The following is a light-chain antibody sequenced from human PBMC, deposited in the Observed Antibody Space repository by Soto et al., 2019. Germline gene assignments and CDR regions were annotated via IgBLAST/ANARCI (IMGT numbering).Light chain of an antibody. Sequence: DIVLTQSPGTLSVSTGERATLSCRASQSFSSNSLAWYQQKPGQAPRLLIYGTSSRATGVPDRFSGSGSGTDFTLTINRLEPEDFAVYYCQHFGTTPWTFGQGTKVEIK. CDR3: QHFGTTPWT. CDR2: GTS. V-gene: IGKV3-20*01. CDR1: QSFSSNS. J-gene: IGKJ1*01.